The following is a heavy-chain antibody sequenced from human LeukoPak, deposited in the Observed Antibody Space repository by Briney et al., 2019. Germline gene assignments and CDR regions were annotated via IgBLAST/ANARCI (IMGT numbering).Heavy chain of an antibody. CDR2: IYYSGSTNGST. CDR1: GGSVSSGSYY. CDR3: ARGDYIRGNIHYNAEYFQH. J-gene: IGHJ1*01. Sequence: SETLSLTCTVSGGSVSSGSYYWSWIRQPPGKGLEWIGYIYYSGSTNGSTNYNPSLRSRSTMSLDTSMRQFFLRLSSVTAADSAVYFCARGDYIRGNIHYNAEYFQHWGQGIPVTVSS. V-gene: IGHV4-61*01. D-gene: IGHD3-16*01.